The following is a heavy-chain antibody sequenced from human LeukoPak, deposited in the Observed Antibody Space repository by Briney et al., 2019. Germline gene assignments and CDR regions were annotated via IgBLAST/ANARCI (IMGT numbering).Heavy chain of an antibody. CDR3: ARDRKYYYDSSAWS. CDR2: IIPIFGTA. Sequence: ASVKVSCKASGGTFSSYAISWVRQAPGQGLEWMGGIIPIFGTANYAQKFQGRVTITADESTSTAYMELSSLRSEDTAVYYCARDRKYYYDSSAWSWGQGTLVTVSS. J-gene: IGHJ5*02. V-gene: IGHV1-69*13. CDR1: GGTFSSYA. D-gene: IGHD3-22*01.